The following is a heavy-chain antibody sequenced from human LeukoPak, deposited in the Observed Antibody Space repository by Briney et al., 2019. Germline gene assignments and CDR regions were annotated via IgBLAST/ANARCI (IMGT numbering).Heavy chain of an antibody. CDR3: ARSPRALRSGGHIRWFDP. V-gene: IGHV1-2*02. J-gene: IGHJ5*02. CDR1: GYTFTGYY. D-gene: IGHD5-12*01. CDR2: INPNSGGT. Sequence: GASVKVSCKASGYTFTGYYMHWVRQAPGQGLEWMGWINPNSGGTNYAQKFQGRVTMTRDTSISTAYMELSRLRSDDTAVYYCARSPRALRSGGHIRWFDPWGQGTLVTVSS.